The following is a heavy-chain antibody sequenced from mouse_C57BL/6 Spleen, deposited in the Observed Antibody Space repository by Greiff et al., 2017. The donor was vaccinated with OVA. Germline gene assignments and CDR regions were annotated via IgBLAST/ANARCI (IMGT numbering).Heavy chain of an antibody. CDR1: GFTFSDYG. Sequence: EVMLVESGGGLVKPGGSLKLSCAASGFTFSDYGLHWVRQAPEKGLEWVAYISSGSSTIYYADTVKGRFTISRDNAKNTLCLQMTSLRSEDTAMYYCARELLRERYFDVWGTGTTVTVSS. J-gene: IGHJ1*03. V-gene: IGHV5-17*01. CDR2: ISSGSSTI. CDR3: ARELLRERYFDV. D-gene: IGHD1-1*01.